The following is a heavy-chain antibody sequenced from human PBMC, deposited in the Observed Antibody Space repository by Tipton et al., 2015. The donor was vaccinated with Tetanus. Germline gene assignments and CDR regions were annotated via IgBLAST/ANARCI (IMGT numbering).Heavy chain of an antibody. CDR3: AAESARGNNWFDP. CDR1: GGSINTGDFL. CDR2: ISNRGNS. V-gene: IGHV4-31*03. J-gene: IGHJ5*02. Sequence: TLSLTCTVSGGSINTGDFLWTWIRQHPRTGLEWIGYISNRGNSYSNPSLKGRVSLPVDKSASQFSLRLTSVTSADSAVYYCAAESARGNNWFDPWGQGVLVNVSS.